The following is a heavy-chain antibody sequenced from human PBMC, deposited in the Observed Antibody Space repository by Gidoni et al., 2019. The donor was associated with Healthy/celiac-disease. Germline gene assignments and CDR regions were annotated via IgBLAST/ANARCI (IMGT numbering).Heavy chain of an antibody. CDR1: GFTFSGSA. Sequence: EVQLVESGGGLVQPGGSLKLSCAASGFTFSGSAMHWVRQASGKGLEWVGRIRSKANSYATAYAASVKGRFTISRDDSKNTAYLQMNSLKTEDTAVYYCTRQYYYDSSGYSPLGYWGQGTLVTVSS. D-gene: IGHD3-22*01. CDR3: TRQYYYDSSGYSPLGY. V-gene: IGHV3-73*01. J-gene: IGHJ4*02. CDR2: IRSKANSYAT.